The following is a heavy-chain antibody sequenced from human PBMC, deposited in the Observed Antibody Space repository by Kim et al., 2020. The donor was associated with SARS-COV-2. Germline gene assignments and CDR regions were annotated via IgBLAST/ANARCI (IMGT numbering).Heavy chain of an antibody. Sequence: ASVKVSCKASGYIFTNYGISWVRQAPGQGLEWMGWISAYNGYTNYPQIFQGRVTMTTDTSTTTAYMELGSLRSDDTAVYYCARGSVVRGVVGLISPYYYYGMDVWGQGTTVTVSS. J-gene: IGHJ6*02. V-gene: IGHV1-18*01. CDR1: GYIFTNYG. CDR3: ARGSVVRGVVGLISPYYYYGMDV. CDR2: ISAYNGYT. D-gene: IGHD3-10*01.